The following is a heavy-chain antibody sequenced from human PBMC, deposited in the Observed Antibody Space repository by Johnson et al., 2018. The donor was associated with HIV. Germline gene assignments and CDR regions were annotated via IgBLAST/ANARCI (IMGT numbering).Heavy chain of an antibody. CDR1: GFTFSSYG. J-gene: IGHJ3*02. V-gene: IGHV3-30*02. D-gene: IGHD5-24*01. CDR3: ARDSIEMATKSEDAFDI. Sequence: QVQLVESGGGVVQPGGSLRLSCAASGFTFSSYGMHWVRQAPGKGLEWVAFIRYDGSNTYCADSVKGRFTISRDNSKNTLYLQMNSLRAEDTAVYYCARDSIEMATKSEDAFDIWGQGTMVTVSS. CDR2: IRYDGSNT.